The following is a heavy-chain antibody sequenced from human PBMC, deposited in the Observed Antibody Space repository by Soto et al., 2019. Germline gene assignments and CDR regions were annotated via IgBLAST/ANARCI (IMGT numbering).Heavy chain of an antibody. CDR1: GGSISSGGYS. CDR3: ARDRHLYCSSTSCYRVWFDP. D-gene: IGHD2-2*01. J-gene: IGHJ5*02. Sequence: PSETLSLTCAVSGGSISSGGYSWSWIRQPPGKGLEWIGYIYHSGSTYYNPSLKSRVTISVDRSKNQFSLKLSSVTAADTAVYYCARDRHLYCSSTSCYRVWFDPWGQGTLVTVYS. V-gene: IGHV4-30-2*01. CDR2: IYHSGST.